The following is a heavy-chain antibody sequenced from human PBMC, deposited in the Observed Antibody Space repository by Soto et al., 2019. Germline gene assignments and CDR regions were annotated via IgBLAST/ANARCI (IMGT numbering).Heavy chain of an antibody. Sequence: VQVVESGGGLIQPGGSLRLSCEVSGFSVTANYMSWVRQAPGKGLEWVSVIFSGGGTDYVDPGKGRFTISRYISYNTLFIHMNNLRAEDTAVYYCHGYGYWGQGSLVSVSS. V-gene: IGHV3-53*01. CDR2: IFSGGGT. CDR1: GFSVTANY. CDR3: HGYGY. D-gene: IGHD5-18*01. J-gene: IGHJ4*02.